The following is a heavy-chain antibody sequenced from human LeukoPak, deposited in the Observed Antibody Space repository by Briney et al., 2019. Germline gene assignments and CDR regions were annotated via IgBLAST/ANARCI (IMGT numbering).Heavy chain of an antibody. Sequence: VASVKVSCKASGYNFSIHWMHWVRQAPGQGLEWVGIINPSGTFTSYAQKLQGRVTVTRDMSTSTVYMELSNLRSEDTAVYYCARDQSGEWELLTGWWFDPWGQGTLVTVSS. V-gene: IGHV1-46*01. CDR2: INPSGTFT. CDR3: ARDQSGEWELLTGWWFDP. CDR1: GYNFSIHW. J-gene: IGHJ5*02. D-gene: IGHD1-26*01.